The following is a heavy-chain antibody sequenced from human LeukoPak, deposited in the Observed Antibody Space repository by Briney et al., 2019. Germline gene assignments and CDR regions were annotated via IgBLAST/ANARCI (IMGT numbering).Heavy chain of an antibody. J-gene: IGHJ6*02. D-gene: IGHD3-22*01. V-gene: IGHV3-30*04. CDR1: GFTFSSYA. CDR2: ISYDGSNK. CDR3: ARNAKTGSTYYYDSSGYNLGYYYGMDV. Sequence: GRSLRLSCAASGFTFSSYAMHWVRQAPGKGLEWVAVISYDGSNKYYADSVKGRFTISRDNSKNTLYLQMNSLRAEDTAAYYCARNAKTGSTYYYDSSGYNLGYYYGMDVWGQGTTVTVSS.